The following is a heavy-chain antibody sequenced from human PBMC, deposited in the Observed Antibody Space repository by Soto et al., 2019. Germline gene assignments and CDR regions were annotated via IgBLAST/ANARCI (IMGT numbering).Heavy chain of an antibody. CDR1: GGSISSGGYY. CDR2: IYYSGST. Sequence: QVQLQESGPGLVKPSQTLSLTCTVSGGSISSGGYYWSWIRQPPGKGLEWIGYIYYSGSTYYTPSLTSRVPISVDTSKNQLSLKLSSVTAADTAVYYCASERKYYFDYWGQGTLVTVSS. V-gene: IGHV4-31*03. J-gene: IGHJ4*02. CDR3: ASERKYYFDY.